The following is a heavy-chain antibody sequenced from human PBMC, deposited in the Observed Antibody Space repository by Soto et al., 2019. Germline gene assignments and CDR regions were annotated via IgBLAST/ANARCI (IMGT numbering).Heavy chain of an antibody. CDR3: AKDLNPMITFGGVLPDY. J-gene: IGHJ4*02. Sequence: SLRLSCAASGFTFSSYGMHWVRQAPGKGLEWVAVISYDGSNKYYADSVKGRFTISRDNSKNTLYLQMNSLRAEDTAVYYCAKDLNPMITFGGVLPDYWGQGTLVTVSS. CDR2: ISYDGSNK. D-gene: IGHD3-16*01. V-gene: IGHV3-30*18. CDR1: GFTFSSYG.